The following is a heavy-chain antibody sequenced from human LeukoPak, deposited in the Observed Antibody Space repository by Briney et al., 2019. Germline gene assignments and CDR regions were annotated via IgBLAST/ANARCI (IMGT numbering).Heavy chain of an antibody. CDR3: ARRGDGGRSFDY. J-gene: IGHJ4*02. V-gene: IGHV3-53*01. D-gene: IGHD4-23*01. CDR2: IYGGGST. Sequence: GGSLRLSCAASGFTVSSSYMNWVRQAPGKVLEWVSLIYGGGSTYYADSVKGRFTSSRDNSKKTLYLQMNSLRAEDTAVYYCARRGDGGRSFDYWGQGTLVTVSS. CDR1: GFTVSSSY.